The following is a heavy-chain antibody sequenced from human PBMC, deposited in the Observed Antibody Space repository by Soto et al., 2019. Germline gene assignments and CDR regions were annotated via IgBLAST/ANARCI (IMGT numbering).Heavy chain of an antibody. CDR2: ISAYNGNT. J-gene: IGHJ3*02. D-gene: IGHD6-6*01. V-gene: IGHV1-18*01. CDR1: GYTFTSHT. CDR3: ARMRTIAARGNDAFDI. Sequence: QVKLVQSGPEVKKPGASVKVSCKASGYTFTSHTIGWVRQAPGQGLEWMGWISAYNGNTNYAHKVQGRLTMTSEASTSTAYMELKSLRSDDTALYYCARMRTIAARGNDAFDIWCQGTMFTVSS.